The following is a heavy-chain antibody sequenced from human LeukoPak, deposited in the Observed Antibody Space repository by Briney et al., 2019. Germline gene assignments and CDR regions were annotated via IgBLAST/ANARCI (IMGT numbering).Heavy chain of an antibody. Sequence: GSLRLSCAASGFTFSSYWMSWVRQAPGKGLGWVANIKQDGSEKYYVDSVKGRFTISRDNGKNSLYLQMNSLRAEDTAVYYCARDPLYCSSTSCYPNTYNWFDPWGQGTLVTVSS. V-gene: IGHV3-7*01. D-gene: IGHD2-2*01. CDR3: ARDPLYCSSTSCYPNTYNWFDP. J-gene: IGHJ5*02. CDR1: GFTFSSYW. CDR2: IKQDGSEK.